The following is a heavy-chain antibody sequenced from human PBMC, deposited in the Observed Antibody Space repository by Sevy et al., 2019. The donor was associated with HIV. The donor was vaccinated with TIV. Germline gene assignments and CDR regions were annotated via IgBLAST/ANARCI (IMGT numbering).Heavy chain of an antibody. V-gene: IGHV3-30*04. CDR3: ARDRGEILRSAFKS. CDR1: EFTFSEFG. J-gene: IGHJ5*02. CDR2: ISHDGRNNK. Sequence: GGSLRLSCAASEFTFSEFGTHWVRQAPGKGLEWVAVISHDGRNNKYNADSVKGRFTISRDNSKNTLYLQMNSLRADDTAIYYCARDRGEILRSAFKSWGQGTLVTVSS. D-gene: IGHD3-10*01.